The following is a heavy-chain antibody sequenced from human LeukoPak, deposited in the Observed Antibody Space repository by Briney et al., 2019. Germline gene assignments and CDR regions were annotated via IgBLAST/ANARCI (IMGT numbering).Heavy chain of an antibody. D-gene: IGHD2-2*03. CDR3: AKDSGWILFDD. CDR1: GYTFTSYH. J-gene: IGHJ4*02. V-gene: IGHV1-46*01. CDR2: INPSGGST. Sequence: ASVKVSCKASGYTFTSYHMHWVRQAPGQGLEWMGIINPSGGSTNYAQKFRGRVTMTRDMSTNTVYMDLSSLRSEDTAVYYCAKDSGWILFDDWGQGTLVTVSS.